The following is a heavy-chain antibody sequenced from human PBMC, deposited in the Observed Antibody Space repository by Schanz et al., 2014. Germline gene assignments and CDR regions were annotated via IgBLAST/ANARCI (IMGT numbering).Heavy chain of an antibody. CDR3: AREEGWGIAAAGRKHYYYGMDV. J-gene: IGHJ6*02. Sequence: QVQLVESGGGVVQFGRSLRLSCVASGFTFSSYGMHWVRQAPGKGLEWVSAISGSGGSTYYADSVKGRFTISRDNSKNTLYLQMNSLRADDPAVYFCAREEGWGIAAAGRKHYYYGMDVWGQGTTVTVSS. D-gene: IGHD6-13*01. CDR2: ISGSGGST. CDR1: GFTFSSYG. V-gene: IGHV3-NL1*01.